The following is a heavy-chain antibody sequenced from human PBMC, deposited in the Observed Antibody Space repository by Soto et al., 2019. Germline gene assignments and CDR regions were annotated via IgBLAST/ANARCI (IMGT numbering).Heavy chain of an antibody. V-gene: IGHV4-31*03. CDR3: ARDDYDILTGQHAARWFAP. D-gene: IGHD3-9*01. CDR2: IYYSGST. Sequence: PSETLSLTCTVSGGSISSGGYYWSWIRQHPGKGLEWIGYIYYSGSTYYNPSLKSRVTISVDTSKNQFSLKLSSVTAADTAVYYCARDDYDILTGQHAARWFAPWGQGTLVTVSS. J-gene: IGHJ5*02. CDR1: GGSISSGGYY.